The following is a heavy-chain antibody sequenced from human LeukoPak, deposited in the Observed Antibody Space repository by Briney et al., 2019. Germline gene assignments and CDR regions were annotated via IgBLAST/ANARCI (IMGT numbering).Heavy chain of an antibody. V-gene: IGHV3-30*18. J-gene: IGHJ4*02. D-gene: IGHD3-22*01. CDR3: AKVSSEDSSGSTRHFDY. CDR1: GFTFSSYG. CDR2: ISYDGSNK. Sequence: GRSLRLSCAASGFTFSSYGMHWVRQAPGKGLEWVAVISYDGSNKYYADSVKGRFTISRDNSMNTLYLQMNSLRAEDTAVYYCAKVSSEDSSGSTRHFDYWGQGTLVTVSS.